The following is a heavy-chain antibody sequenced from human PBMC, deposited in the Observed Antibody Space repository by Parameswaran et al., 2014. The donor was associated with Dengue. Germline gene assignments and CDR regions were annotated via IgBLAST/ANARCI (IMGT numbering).Heavy chain of an antibody. D-gene: IGHD5-18*01. Sequence: WVRQAPGQGLEWMGWINPNSGGTTYAQNFQGRVTMTRDTSISTAYMELSRLRSDDTAVYYCARAAMDHYYYYGMDVWGQGTTVTVSS. J-gene: IGHJ6*02. CDR2: INPNSGGT. CDR3: ARAAMDHYYYYGMDV. V-gene: IGHV1-2*02.